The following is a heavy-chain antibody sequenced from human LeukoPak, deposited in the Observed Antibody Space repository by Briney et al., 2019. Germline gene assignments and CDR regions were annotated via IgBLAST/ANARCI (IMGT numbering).Heavy chain of an antibody. CDR2: INPNSGGT. J-gene: IGHJ6*03. CDR1: GYTFTGYY. Sequence: LVASVKVSCKASGYTFTGYYMHWVRQAPGQGLEWMGWINPNSGGTNYAQKFQGRVTMTRDTSISTAYMELSRLRSDDTAVYYCARAPLWFGEFNRIGGYYYYMDVWGKGTTVTISS. D-gene: IGHD3-10*01. CDR3: ARAPLWFGEFNRIGGYYYYMDV. V-gene: IGHV1-2*02.